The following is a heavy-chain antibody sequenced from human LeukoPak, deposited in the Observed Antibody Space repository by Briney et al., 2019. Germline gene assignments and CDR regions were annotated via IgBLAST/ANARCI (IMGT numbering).Heavy chain of an antibody. Sequence: GGSLRLSCAASGNYWMHWVRQVPGKGLVWVSHINSDGSWTSYADSVKGRFTISKDNAKNTVYLQMNSLRVEDTAVYYCVSFYETYWGRGTLVTVSS. J-gene: IGHJ4*02. V-gene: IGHV3-74*01. CDR1: GNYW. CDR2: INSDGSWT. CDR3: VSFYETY. D-gene: IGHD2/OR15-2a*01.